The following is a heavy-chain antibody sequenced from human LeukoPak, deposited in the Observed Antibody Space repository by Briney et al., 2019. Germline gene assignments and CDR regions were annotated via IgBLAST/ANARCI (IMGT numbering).Heavy chain of an antibody. D-gene: IGHD3-3*01. CDR3: AGGYSWSGFLYDY. Sequence: GGSLRLSCAASGFTFSSYEMNWVRQAPGKGLEWVSYISSSGSTIYYADSVKGRFTISRDNAKNSLYLQMNSLRAEDTAVYYCAGGYSWSGFLYDYWGQGTLVTVSS. V-gene: IGHV3-48*03. CDR1: GFTFSSYE. J-gene: IGHJ4*02. CDR2: ISSSGSTI.